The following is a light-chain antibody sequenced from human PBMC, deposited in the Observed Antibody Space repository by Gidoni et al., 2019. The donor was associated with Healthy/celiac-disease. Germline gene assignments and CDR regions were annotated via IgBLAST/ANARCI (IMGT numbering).Light chain of an antibody. CDR3: SSYTSSSTLA. CDR1: SSDVGGYNY. V-gene: IGLV2-14*03. CDR2: DVS. J-gene: IGLJ2*01. Sequence: QSALTQPASVSGSPGQSITISCTGTSSDVGGYNYVSWYQQQSGKAPKLMIYDVSNRPSGVSNRFSGSKSGNTASLTISGLQAEDEADYYCSSYTSSSTLAFGGGTKLTVL.